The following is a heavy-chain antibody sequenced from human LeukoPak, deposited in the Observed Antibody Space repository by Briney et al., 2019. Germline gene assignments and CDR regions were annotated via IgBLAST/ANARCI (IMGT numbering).Heavy chain of an antibody. D-gene: IGHD3-16*01. J-gene: IGHJ6*02. CDR3: AREFDYVWGTYGMDV. Sequence: PSQTLSLACTVSGGSISSGSYYWSWIRQPAGKGLEWIGRIYTSGSTNYNPSLKSRVTISVDTSKNQFSLKLSSVTAADTAVYYCAREFDYVWGTYGMDVWGQGTMVTVSS. CDR2: IYTSGST. CDR1: GGSISSGSYY. V-gene: IGHV4-61*02.